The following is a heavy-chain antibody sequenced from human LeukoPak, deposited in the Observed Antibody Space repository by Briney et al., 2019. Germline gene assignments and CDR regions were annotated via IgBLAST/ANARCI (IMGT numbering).Heavy chain of an antibody. D-gene: IGHD2-8*01. Sequence: SGGSLRLSCAASGFTFSNYAMSWVRQAPGKGLEWVGRIKSKTDGGTTDYAAPVKGRFTISRDDSENTLYLQMNSLKIEDTAVYYCTTDHGLIYWGQGILVTVSS. CDR2: IKSKTDGGTT. CDR1: GFTFSNYA. J-gene: IGHJ4*02. CDR3: TTDHGLIY. V-gene: IGHV3-15*01.